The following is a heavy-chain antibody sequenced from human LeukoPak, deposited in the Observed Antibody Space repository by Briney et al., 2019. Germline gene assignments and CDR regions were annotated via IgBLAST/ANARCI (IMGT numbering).Heavy chain of an antibody. V-gene: IGHV3-7*01. CDR3: ASGRHDFLH. Sequence: GGSLRLSCAASGFVFSTYWMTWVRQAPGKGPEWVANINLDGTEEHYVDSFLKGRFTISRDNAKNSLYLQMNDLRVGDTAVYYCASGRHDFLHWGQGTLVTVSS. CDR1: GFVFSTYW. CDR2: INLDGTEE. J-gene: IGHJ4*02. D-gene: IGHD3/OR15-3a*01.